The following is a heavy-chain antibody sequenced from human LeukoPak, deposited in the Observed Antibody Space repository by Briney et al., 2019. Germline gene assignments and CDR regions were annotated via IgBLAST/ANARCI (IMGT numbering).Heavy chain of an antibody. CDR3: ARAVVVVPAAKSGWFGP. D-gene: IGHD2-2*01. Sequence: SETLSLTCAVYGESFSGYYWSWIRQPPGKGLEWIGEINHSGSTNYNPSLKSRVAISVDTSKNQFSLKLSSVTAADTAVYYCARAVVVVPAAKSGWFGPWGQGTLVTVSS. J-gene: IGHJ5*02. CDR2: INHSGST. CDR1: GESFSGYY. V-gene: IGHV4-34*01.